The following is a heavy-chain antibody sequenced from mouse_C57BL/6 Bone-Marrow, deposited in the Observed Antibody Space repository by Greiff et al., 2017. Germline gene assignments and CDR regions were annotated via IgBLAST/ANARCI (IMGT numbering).Heavy chain of an antibody. CDR1: GYSITSDY. CDR2: ISYSGST. CDR3: ASFYYDYDEWYLDV. D-gene: IGHD2-4*01. Sequence: EVQGVESGPGLAKPSQTLSLTCSVTGYSITSDYWNWIRKFPGNKLEYMGYISYSGSTYYNPSLKSRISITRDTSKNQYYLQLNSVTTGDTATYYFASFYYDYDEWYLDVWGTGTTVTVSS. V-gene: IGHV3-8*01. J-gene: IGHJ1*03.